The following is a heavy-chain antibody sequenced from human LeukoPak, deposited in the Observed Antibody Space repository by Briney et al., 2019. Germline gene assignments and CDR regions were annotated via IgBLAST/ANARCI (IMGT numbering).Heavy chain of an antibody. J-gene: IGHJ4*02. Sequence: SETLSLTCAVYGGSFSGYYWSWIRQPPGKGLEWIGEINHSGSTNYNPSLKSRVTISVDTSKNQFSLKLSSVTAADTAVYYCARDSSSSKWGFDYWGQGTLVTVSS. CDR2: INHSGST. D-gene: IGHD6-6*01. CDR3: ARDSSSSKWGFDY. V-gene: IGHV4-34*01. CDR1: GGSFSGYY.